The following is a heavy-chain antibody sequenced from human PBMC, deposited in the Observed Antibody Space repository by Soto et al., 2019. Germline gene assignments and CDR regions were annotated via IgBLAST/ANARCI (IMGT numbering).Heavy chain of an antibody. J-gene: IGHJ4*02. CDR1: GFTFDDYA. V-gene: IGHV3-9*01. D-gene: IGHD6-19*01. Sequence: GGSLRLSCAASGFTFDDYAMHWVRQAPGKGLEWVSGISWNSGSIGYADSVKGRFTISRDNAKNSLYLQMNSLRAEDTALYYCAKGDEGVAGIDYWGQGTLVTVSS. CDR2: ISWNSGSI. CDR3: AKGDEGVAGIDY.